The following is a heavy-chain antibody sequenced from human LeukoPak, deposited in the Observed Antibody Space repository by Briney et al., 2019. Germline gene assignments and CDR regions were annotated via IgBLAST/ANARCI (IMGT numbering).Heavy chain of an antibody. Sequence: PPETPSPTPTVSVGSTCSSSYCWGSIRHPPGKGLKWIESFCYRGSTYYEPPVQRRVDICVDTAQNHFSLRLSCVTAAVMAVYYCARQHLSRWEWGQATLVTVSS. J-gene: IGHJ4*02. D-gene: IGHD6-19*01. V-gene: IGHV4-39*01. CDR3: ARQHLSRWE. CDR1: VGSTCSSSYC. CDR2: FCYRGST.